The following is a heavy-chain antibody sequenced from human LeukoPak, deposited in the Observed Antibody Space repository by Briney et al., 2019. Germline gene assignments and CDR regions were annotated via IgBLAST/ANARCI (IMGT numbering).Heavy chain of an antibody. V-gene: IGHV3-21*01. CDR1: GFTVSSNY. CDR3: ARDKTVAGTLLP. J-gene: IGHJ5*02. CDR2: ISSSSSYI. D-gene: IGHD6-19*01. Sequence: GGSLRLSCAASGFTVSSNYMSWVRQAPGKGLEWVSSISSSSSYIYYADSVKGRFTISRDNAKNSLYLQMNSLRAEDTAVYYCARDKTVAGTLLPWGQGTLVTVSS.